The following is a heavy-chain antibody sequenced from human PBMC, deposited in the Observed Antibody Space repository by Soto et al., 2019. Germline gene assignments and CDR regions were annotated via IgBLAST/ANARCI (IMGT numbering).Heavy chain of an antibody. Sequence: QITLKESGPPLVKPTQTLTLTCTFSGFSLSTSGVGVAWIRQPPGKALDWLALIYWDDDKRYRPSLESRLTIPKDPSKNQVVLTMTSMDSVDTATYYCAYLPCSGGSCYWFSFSGMDVWGQGTTVTVSS. CDR2: IYWDDDK. D-gene: IGHD2-15*01. J-gene: IGHJ6*02. V-gene: IGHV2-5*02. CDR3: AYLPCSGGSCYWFSFSGMDV. CDR1: GFSLSTSGVG.